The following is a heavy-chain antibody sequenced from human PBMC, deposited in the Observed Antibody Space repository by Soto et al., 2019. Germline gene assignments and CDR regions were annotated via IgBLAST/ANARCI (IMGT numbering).Heavy chain of an antibody. Sequence: QVQLVQSGAEVKKPGSSVNVSCHASGGTFGSYAITWVRRAPGQGLEWLGGVIPILNSPAYAQKFQARVVITADEITNTAYMELNSLRFDDTAVYYCAREAPYCTSATCPKFYDMDVWGQGTTVTVAS. V-gene: IGHV1-69*01. CDR2: VIPILNSP. D-gene: IGHD2-2*01. J-gene: IGHJ6*02. CDR3: AREAPYCTSATCPKFYDMDV. CDR1: GGTFGSYA.